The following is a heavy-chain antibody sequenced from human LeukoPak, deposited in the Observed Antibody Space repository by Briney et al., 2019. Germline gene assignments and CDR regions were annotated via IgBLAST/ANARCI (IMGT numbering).Heavy chain of an antibody. J-gene: IGHJ5*02. V-gene: IGHV3-49*03. CDR1: GFTFGDYA. CDR2: IRSKAYGGTA. D-gene: IGHD2-15*01. Sequence: GGSLRLSCTASGFTFGDYAMSWFRQAQGKGLEWVGFIRSKAYGGTAEYAASVKGRFTISRDDSKSIAYLQMNSLKTEDTAVYYCTRRPTVARTGFWFDPWGQGTLVTVSS. CDR3: TRRPTVARTGFWFDP.